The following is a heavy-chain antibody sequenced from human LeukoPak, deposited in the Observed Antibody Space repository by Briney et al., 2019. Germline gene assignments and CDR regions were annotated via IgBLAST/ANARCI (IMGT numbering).Heavy chain of an antibody. CDR2: ISTSGGST. CDR1: GFTFTNYP. V-gene: IGHV3-23*01. D-gene: IGHD6-13*01. Sequence: PGGPLRLSCAASGFTFTNYPMSWVRQAPGKGPEWVSSISTSGGSTYYADYVKGRFTISRENSRNTLFLQMNSLRGEDTAVYYCAKGGYSSTWRFDYWGQGTLVTVSS. CDR3: AKGGYSSTWRFDY. J-gene: IGHJ4*02.